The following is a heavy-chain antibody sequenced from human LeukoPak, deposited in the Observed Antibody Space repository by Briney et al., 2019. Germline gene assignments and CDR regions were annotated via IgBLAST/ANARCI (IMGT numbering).Heavy chain of an antibody. J-gene: IGHJ4*02. CDR3: ARELRAYCGGDCSNY. V-gene: IGHV4-39*01. D-gene: IGHD2-21*02. Sequence: SETLSLTCTVSGGSISSSSSYWGWIRQPPGKGLEWIGSIYYSGTTYYNPSLKSRVTMSVNPSQNQFSLKLSSVTAADTAVYYCARELRAYCGGDCSNYWGQGTLVTVSS. CDR1: GGSISSSSSY. CDR2: IYYSGTT.